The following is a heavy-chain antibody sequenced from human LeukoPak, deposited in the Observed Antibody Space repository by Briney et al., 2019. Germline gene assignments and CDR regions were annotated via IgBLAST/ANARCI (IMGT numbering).Heavy chain of an antibody. CDR1: GLMFSNYD. J-gene: IGHJ4*02. V-gene: IGHV3-23*01. CDR2: ISSTGRYT. D-gene: IGHD2-21*01. CDR3: AGKLPGDSYYFDS. Sequence: SGGSVRLSCAAPGLMFSNYDMTWVRQAPGKGLEWISSISSTGRYTFFTASMRGRFIISRDNSKNTLYLDIFSVRVEDTAIYFCAGKLPGDSYYFDSWGQGTRVTVSS.